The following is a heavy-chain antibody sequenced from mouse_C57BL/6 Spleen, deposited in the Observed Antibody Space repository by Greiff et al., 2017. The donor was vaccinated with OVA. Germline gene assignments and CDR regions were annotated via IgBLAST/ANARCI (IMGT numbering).Heavy chain of an antibody. CDR3: ARGGYGSSDYFDY. CDR1: GYTFTDYN. Sequence: EVKLMESGPELVKPGASVKIPCKASGYTFTDYNMDWVKQSHGKSLEWIGDINPNNGGTIYNQKFKGKATLTVDKSSSTAYMELRSLTSEDTAVYCCARGGYGSSDYFDYWGQGTTLTVSS. J-gene: IGHJ2*01. V-gene: IGHV1-18*01. CDR2: INPNNGGT. D-gene: IGHD1-1*01.